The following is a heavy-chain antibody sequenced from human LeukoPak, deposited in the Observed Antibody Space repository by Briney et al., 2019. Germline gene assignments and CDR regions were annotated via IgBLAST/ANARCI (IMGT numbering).Heavy chain of an antibody. Sequence: PGGSLRLSCAAAGLIFHDYTMHWVRQAPGKGLEWVSLISWDGGGTYYADTVKGRFTISRDNSKNSLYLHMTSLRTEDTALYYCAKDHSTSSDYYFDDWGQGTLVTVSS. CDR1: GLIFHDYT. D-gene: IGHD6-13*01. CDR2: ISWDGGGT. J-gene: IGHJ4*02. V-gene: IGHV3-43*01. CDR3: AKDHSTSSDYYFDD.